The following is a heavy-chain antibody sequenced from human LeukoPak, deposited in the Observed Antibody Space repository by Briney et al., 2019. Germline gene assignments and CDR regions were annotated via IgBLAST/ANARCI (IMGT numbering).Heavy chain of an antibody. Sequence: PGESLKISCKGSGYSFTSYWISWVRQMPGKGLEWMGRIDPSDSYTNYSPSFQGHVTISADKSISTAYLQWSSLKASDTAMYYCARTVDTAMASDYWGQGTLVTASS. CDR2: IDPSDSYT. CDR3: ARTVDTAMASDY. V-gene: IGHV5-10-1*01. D-gene: IGHD5-18*01. CDR1: GYSFTSYW. J-gene: IGHJ4*02.